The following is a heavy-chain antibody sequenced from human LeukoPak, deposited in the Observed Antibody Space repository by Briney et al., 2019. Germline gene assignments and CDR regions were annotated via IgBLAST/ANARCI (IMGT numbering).Heavy chain of an antibody. V-gene: IGHV3-53*04. Sequence: GGSLRLSCAASGFTVSSSYMSWVRQPPGKGLEWVSIIYSGGSTYYADSVKGRFTISRHNSKNTLYLQMNSLRAEDTAVYYCARMTTVTIFDYWGQGTLVTVSS. CDR2: IYSGGST. J-gene: IGHJ4*02. CDR1: GFTVSSSY. CDR3: ARMTTVTIFDY. D-gene: IGHD4-17*01.